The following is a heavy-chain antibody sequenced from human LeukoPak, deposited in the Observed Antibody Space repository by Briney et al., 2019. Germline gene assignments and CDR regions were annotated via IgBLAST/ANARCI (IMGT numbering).Heavy chain of an antibody. Sequence: SSETLSLTCPVSGGSISNYYYWTWIRQPPGKGLEWIGYVYYTGSTNFNPSLKSRVTMSLDTSRNQFSLKLTSLTAADTAVYYCARGAMATTPFFDYWGQGTLVPVSS. D-gene: IGHD5-24*01. V-gene: IGHV4-59*01. CDR1: GGSISNYY. J-gene: IGHJ4*02. CDR3: ARGAMATTPFFDY. CDR2: VYYTGST.